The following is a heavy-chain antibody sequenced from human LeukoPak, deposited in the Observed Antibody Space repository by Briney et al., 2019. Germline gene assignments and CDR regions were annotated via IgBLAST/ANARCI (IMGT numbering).Heavy chain of an antibody. CDR3: ARSAGHCNNGVCFTDYYMDV. CDR2: INPNSGDT. J-gene: IGHJ6*03. Sequence: APVKVSCKASGYTFSGSYIHWVRQAPGQGLEWMGRINPNSGDTNSPQKFQGRVTMTRDTSITTAYMELRSLTSDDTAVYFCARSAGHCNNGVCFTDYYMDVWGKGTTVTVSS. CDR1: GYTFSGSY. V-gene: IGHV1-2*06. D-gene: IGHD2-8*01.